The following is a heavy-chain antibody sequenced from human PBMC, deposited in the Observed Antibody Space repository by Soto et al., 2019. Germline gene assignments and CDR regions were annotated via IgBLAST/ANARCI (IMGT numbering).Heavy chain of an antibody. J-gene: IGHJ6*03. CDR3: ARERALHYYMDV. V-gene: IGHV3-21*01. Sequence: GGSLRLSCAASGFTFSSYSMNWVRQAPGKGLEWVSSISSSSSYIYYADSVKGRFTISRDNAKNSLYLQMNSLRAEDTAVYYCARERALHYYMDVWGKGTTVTVSS. CDR1: GFTFSSYS. CDR2: ISSSSSYI.